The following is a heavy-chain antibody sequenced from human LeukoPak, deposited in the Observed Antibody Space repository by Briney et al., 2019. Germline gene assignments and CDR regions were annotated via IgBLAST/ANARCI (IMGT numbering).Heavy chain of an antibody. V-gene: IGHV4-59*12. D-gene: IGHD3-3*01. CDR1: GGSISSYY. CDR3: ARDHWSGYYPYYYYFYMDV. J-gene: IGHJ6*03. CDR2: IYYSGST. Sequence: SETLSLTCTVSGGSISSYYWSWIRQPPGKGLEWIGYIYYSGSTNYNPSLKSRVTISVDTSKNQFSLKLSSVTAADTAVYYCARDHWSGYYPYYYYFYMDVWGKGTTVTVSS.